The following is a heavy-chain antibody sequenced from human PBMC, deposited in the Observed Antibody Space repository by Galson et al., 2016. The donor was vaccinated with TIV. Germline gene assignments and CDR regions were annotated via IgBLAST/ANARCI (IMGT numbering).Heavy chain of an antibody. CDR1: GFSLSDSGMC. D-gene: IGHD3-22*01. CDR3: ARISGYDNSGYYIPRNFDY. CDR2: IDWDDDI. Sequence: PALVTPTQTLTLTCTFSGFSLSDSGMCVTWIRQPPGKALEWLARIDWDDDIYYTYRTSLKTRLTISKDTSKNQVVLTLTNVDPVDTATYYCARISGYDNSGYYIPRNFDYWGQGTLVTVSS. V-gene: IGHV2-70*11. J-gene: IGHJ4*02.